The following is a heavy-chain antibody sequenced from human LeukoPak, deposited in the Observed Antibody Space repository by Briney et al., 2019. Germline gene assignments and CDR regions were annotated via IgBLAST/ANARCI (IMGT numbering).Heavy chain of an antibody. J-gene: IGHJ4*02. CDR1: GFTVSNNY. CDR2: IYTGGRT. CDR3: ARSGKYCSSTRCPSTYFFDY. D-gene: IGHD2-2*01. V-gene: IGHV3-66*01. Sequence: TGGSLRLSCAASGFTVSNNYMGWVRQAPGQGLEWVSVIYTGGRTYYADSVKGRFTISRDNSKNTLYLQMNSLRAEDTAVYYCARSGKYCSSTRCPSTYFFDYWGQGTLVTVSS.